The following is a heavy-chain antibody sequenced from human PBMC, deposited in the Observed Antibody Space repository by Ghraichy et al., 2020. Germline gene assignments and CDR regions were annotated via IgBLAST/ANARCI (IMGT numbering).Heavy chain of an antibody. CDR1: GFTFGDYG. D-gene: IGHD6-19*01. CDR3: VKDIGAYSSGYTGEF. Sequence: GVLRLSCAASGFTFGDYGMHWVRQAPGKGLEWVAFIRFDASNTYYADSVKARFIISRDNSNNTLSLKMNGLRVEDTAVYYCVKDIGAYSSGYTGEFWGQGTLVTVSS. J-gene: IGHJ4*02. V-gene: IGHV3-30*02. CDR2: IRFDASNT.